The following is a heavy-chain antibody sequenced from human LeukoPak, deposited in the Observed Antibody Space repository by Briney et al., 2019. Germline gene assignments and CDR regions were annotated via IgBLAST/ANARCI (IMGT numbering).Heavy chain of an antibody. CDR3: AREWGGNIVVVPANDY. CDR1: GSTFSSYW. Sequence: HPGGSLRLSCAASGSTFSSYWMSWVRQAPGKGLEWVANIKQDGSEKYYVDSVKGRFTISRDNAKNSLYLQMNSLRAEDTAVYYCAREWGGNIVVVPANDYWGQGTLVTVSS. CDR2: IKQDGSEK. V-gene: IGHV3-7*01. D-gene: IGHD2-2*01. J-gene: IGHJ4*02.